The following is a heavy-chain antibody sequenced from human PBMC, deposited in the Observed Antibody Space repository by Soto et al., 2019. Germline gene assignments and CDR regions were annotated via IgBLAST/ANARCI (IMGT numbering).Heavy chain of an antibody. D-gene: IGHD3-9*01. V-gene: IGHV3-23*01. Sequence: QAGGSLRLSCAASGFSFRNYAMSWVRQAPGKGLEWISTLTGSSSNTYYADSVKGRFAISRDNSRNTLYLQMHSLTAEDTAVYYCANGRATYGLLTHDYWGQGTLVTVS. CDR1: GFSFRNYA. CDR2: LTGSSSNT. CDR3: ANGRATYGLLTHDY. J-gene: IGHJ4*02.